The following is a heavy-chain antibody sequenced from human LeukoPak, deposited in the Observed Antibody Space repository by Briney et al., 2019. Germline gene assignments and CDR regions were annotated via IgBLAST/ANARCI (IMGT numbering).Heavy chain of an antibody. CDR2: IGVAGDT. J-gene: IGHJ3*01. CDR3: IRSRCSNGICHHAFDV. Sequence: GGSLRLSCAASGFTFSSHDMHWVRQITGKGLEWVSTIGVAGDTYYPGAAKGRFTISRENGKNSLYLQVNSLRAGDTAVYYCIRSRCSNGICHHAFDVWGQETLVTVSS. D-gene: IGHD2-8*01. CDR1: GFTFSSHD. V-gene: IGHV3-13*01.